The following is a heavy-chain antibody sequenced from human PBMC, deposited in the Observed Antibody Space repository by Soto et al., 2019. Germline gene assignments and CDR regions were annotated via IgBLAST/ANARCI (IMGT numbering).Heavy chain of an antibody. CDR1: GFTFSSYA. V-gene: IGHV3-23*01. J-gene: IGHJ4*01. Sequence: GGSLRLSCAASGFTFSSYAMSWVRQAPGKGLEWVSAISGSGGSTYYADSVKGRFTISRDNSKNTANLQMNSLRAEGTAVYYCAKDKVLRFLAAPRYYFDYWGQGTLVTVSS. D-gene: IGHD3-3*01. CDR3: AKDKVLRFLAAPRYYFDY. CDR2: ISGSGGST.